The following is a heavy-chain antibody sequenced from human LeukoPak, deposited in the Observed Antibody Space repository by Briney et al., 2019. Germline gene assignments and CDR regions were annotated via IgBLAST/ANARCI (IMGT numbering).Heavy chain of an antibody. D-gene: IGHD3-9*01. J-gene: IGHJ5*02. V-gene: IGHV4-34*01. CDR1: GGSFSGYY. CDR3: ARGLRYFAWYPDRYNWFDP. Sequence: PSETLSLTCAVYGGSFSGYYWSWIRQPPGKGLEWIWEINHSGSTNYNPSLKSRVTISVDTSKNQFSLKLSSLTAADTAVYYCARGLRYFAWYPDRYNWFDPWGQGTLVTVSS. CDR2: INHSGST.